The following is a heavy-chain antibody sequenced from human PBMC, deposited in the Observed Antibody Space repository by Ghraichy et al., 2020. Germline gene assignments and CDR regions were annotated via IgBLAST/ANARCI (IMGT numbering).Heavy chain of an antibody. D-gene: IGHD6-13*01. Sequence: SETLSLTCTVSGGSISSSSYYWGWIRQPPGKGLEWIGSIYYSGSTYYNPSLKSRVTISVDTSKNQFTLKLSSVTAADTAVYYCARSGIAAALQGDAPSIASTILFDPWGQGTLVTVSS. J-gene: IGHJ5*02. CDR3: ARSGIAAALQGDAPSIASTILFDP. V-gene: IGHV4-39*01. CDR2: IYYSGST. CDR1: GGSISSSSYY.